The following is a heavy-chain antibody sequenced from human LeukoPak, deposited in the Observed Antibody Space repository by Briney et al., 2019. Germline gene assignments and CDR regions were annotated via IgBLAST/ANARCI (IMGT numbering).Heavy chain of an antibody. CDR3: AKDIDPRYCTNGVCYATVDY. Sequence: PGGSLRLSCAASGFTFDDYAMHWVRHAPGKGLEWVSGISWNSGSIGYADSVKGRFTISRDNAKNSLYLQMNSLRAEDTALYYCAKDIDPRYCTNGVCYATVDYWGQGTLVTVSS. CDR2: ISWNSGSI. J-gene: IGHJ4*02. D-gene: IGHD2-8*01. CDR1: GFTFDDYA. V-gene: IGHV3-9*01.